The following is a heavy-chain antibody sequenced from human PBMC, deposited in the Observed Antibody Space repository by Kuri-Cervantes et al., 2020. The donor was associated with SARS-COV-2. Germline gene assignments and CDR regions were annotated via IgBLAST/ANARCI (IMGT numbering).Heavy chain of an antibody. J-gene: IGHJ4*02. Sequence: GESLKISCAASGFTFSGHWIHWVRQAPGKGLVWVSRINPDGSYTNNADSVKGRFTLSRDNAKNMLFLQMNSLRAEDTAVYYCAKGGVNWRYCSGGSCRSWGQGTLVTVSS. CDR3: AKGGVNWRYCSGGSCRS. CDR2: INPDGSYT. D-gene: IGHD2-15*01. CDR1: GFTFSGHW. V-gene: IGHV3-74*01.